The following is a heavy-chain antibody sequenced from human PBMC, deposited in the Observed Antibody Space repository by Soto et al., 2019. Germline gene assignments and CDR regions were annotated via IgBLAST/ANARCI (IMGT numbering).Heavy chain of an antibody. CDR3: ARDNGTTYYYDSRGWTRDY. V-gene: IGHV1-69*08. CDR1: GGTFSSYT. J-gene: IGHJ4*02. D-gene: IGHD3-22*01. CDR2: IIPIHGIA. Sequence: QVQLVQSAAEVKKPGSSVKVSCKASGGTFSSYTISWGRQAPGQGLEWMGRIIPIHGIANYAQKFQGRVTITAEKSTSTAYMELSSLSSEDTAVYYCARDNGTTYYYDSRGWTRDYRGQGTLVTVSS.